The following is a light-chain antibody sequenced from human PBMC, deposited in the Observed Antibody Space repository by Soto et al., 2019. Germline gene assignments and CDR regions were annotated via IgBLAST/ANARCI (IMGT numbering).Light chain of an antibody. CDR3: VQVLQTPFT. Sequence: DIVLTQSTLSLPVTPGEPASISCRSSQSLLHSNGYNYLAWFLQKAGQSPQLLIYLASSRASGVPDRFSGSGSGTDFTLKISRVEAEDVGVYYCVQVLQTPFTFGGGTKVDIK. J-gene: IGKJ4*01. V-gene: IGKV2-28*01. CDR2: LAS. CDR1: QSLLHSNGYNY.